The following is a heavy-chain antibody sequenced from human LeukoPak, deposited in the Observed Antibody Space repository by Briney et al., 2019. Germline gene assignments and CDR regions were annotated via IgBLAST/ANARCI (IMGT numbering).Heavy chain of an antibody. CDR3: ARARARYFDWLD. Sequence: SETLSLTCTVSGGSISSYYWSWIRQPPGKGLEWIGYIYYSGSTNYNPSLKSRVTISVDTSKNQFSLKLSSVTAADTAVYYCARARARYFDWLDWGQGTLVGVRS. V-gene: IGHV4-59*01. D-gene: IGHD3-9*01. CDR1: GGSISSYY. CDR2: IYYSGST. J-gene: IGHJ4*02.